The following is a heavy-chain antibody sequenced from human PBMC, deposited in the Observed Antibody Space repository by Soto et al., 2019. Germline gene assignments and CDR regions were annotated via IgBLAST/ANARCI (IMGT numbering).Heavy chain of an antibody. J-gene: IGHJ4*02. CDR2: IYWDEDK. D-gene: IGHD5-12*01. CDR3: AHRPRGYASDFDN. Sequence: QITLKESGPTLVKPTQTLTLTCTFSGFSLSTRGVAVGWFRQPPGKALEWLALIYWDEDKWYSPSLKSRLTITDDLSKTQVVLTMTIMDSVDTATYYCAHRPRGYASDFDNRGQGTLVTVSS. V-gene: IGHV2-5*02. CDR1: GFSLSTRGVA.